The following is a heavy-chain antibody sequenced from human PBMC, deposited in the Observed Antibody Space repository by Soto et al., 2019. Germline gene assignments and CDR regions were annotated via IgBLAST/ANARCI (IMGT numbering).Heavy chain of an antibody. V-gene: IGHV3-7*05. CDR1: GFTFSSYW. Sequence: GGSLRLSCAASGFTFSSYWMSWVRQAPGKGLEWVANIKQDGSEKYYVDSVKGRFTISRDNAKNSLYLQMNSLRAEDTAVYYCARGGLEPRISGMDVWGQGTTVTVSS. J-gene: IGHJ6*02. CDR2: IKQDGSEK. CDR3: ARGGLEPRISGMDV. D-gene: IGHD1-1*01.